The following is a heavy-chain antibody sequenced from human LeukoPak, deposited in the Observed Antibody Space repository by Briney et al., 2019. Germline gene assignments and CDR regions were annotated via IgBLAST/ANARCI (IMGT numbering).Heavy chain of an antibody. J-gene: IGHJ4*02. CDR2: ISSSSSYI. V-gene: IGHV3-21*01. CDR1: GFTFSSYT. D-gene: IGHD6-13*01. CDR3: ARGRRRIAAPGATPPAPYFDF. Sequence: GGSLRLSCAASGFTFSSYTMNWVRQAPGKGLEWVSSISSSSSYIYYADSVKGRFTISRDNAKNSLYLQMNSLRAEDTAVYYCARGRRRIAAPGATPPAPYFDFWGQGTLVTVSS.